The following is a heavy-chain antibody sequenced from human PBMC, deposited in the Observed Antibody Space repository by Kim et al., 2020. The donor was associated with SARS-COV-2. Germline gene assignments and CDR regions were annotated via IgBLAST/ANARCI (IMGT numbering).Heavy chain of an antibody. D-gene: IGHD3-10*01. J-gene: IGHJ4*02. CDR2: ISAYNGNT. Sequence: ASVKVSCKASGYTFTSYGISWVRQAPGQGLEWMGWISAYNGNTNYAQKLQGRVTMTTDTSTSTAYMELRSLRSDDTAVYYCARTLWFGATVWYYFDYWGQGTLVTVSS. CDR3: ARTLWFGATVWYYFDY. V-gene: IGHV1-18*04. CDR1: GYTFTSYG.